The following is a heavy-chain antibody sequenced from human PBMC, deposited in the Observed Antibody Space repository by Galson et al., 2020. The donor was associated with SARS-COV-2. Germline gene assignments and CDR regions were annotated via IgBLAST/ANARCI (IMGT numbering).Heavy chain of an antibody. D-gene: IGHD3-10*01. CDR1: GFTFSTYW. CDR2: IHRDGSTT. V-gene: IGHV3-74*01. Sequence: GGYLRLSCAASGFTFSTYWMHWVRQAPGKGLVWVSRIHRDGSTTTYADSVQGRFTISRDNAKNTLYLQMSSLRAEDAAVYYCARESAVQGGYYMDVWGKGTTVTVSS. CDR3: ARESAVQGGYYMDV. J-gene: IGHJ6*03.